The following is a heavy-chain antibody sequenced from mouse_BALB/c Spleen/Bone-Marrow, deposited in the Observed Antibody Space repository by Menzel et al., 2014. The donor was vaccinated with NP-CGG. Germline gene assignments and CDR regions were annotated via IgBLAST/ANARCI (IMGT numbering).Heavy chain of an antibody. D-gene: IGHD2-14*01. CDR1: GFTFSDYY. CDR3: VRDGDYRYAWFSY. CDR2: ISAGGTYT. Sequence: EVQLVESGGGLVKPGGSLKLSCAASGFTFSDYYMYWVRQTPEKRLEWVATISAGGTYTYYSDSVKGRFSISRDKAKNNLYLQMTNLMSEDTSMYRCVRDGDYRYAWFSYWGQGTLVTVSA. J-gene: IGHJ3*01. V-gene: IGHV5-4*02.